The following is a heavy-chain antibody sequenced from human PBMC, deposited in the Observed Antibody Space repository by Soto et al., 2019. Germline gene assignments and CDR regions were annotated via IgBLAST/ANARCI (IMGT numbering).Heavy chain of an antibody. CDR3: ARVRFRGVATATQTYSSSSGMDV. CDR1: GYTFTSYG. CDR2: ISAYNGNT. V-gene: IGHV1-18*01. J-gene: IGHJ6*02. Sequence: ASVKVSGKASGYTFTSYGISWVRQAPGQGLEWMGWISAYNGNTNYAQKLQGRVTMTTDTSTSTAYMELRSLRSDDTAVYYCARVRFRGVATATQTYSSSSGMDVWSQRTTLPVSS. D-gene: IGHD2-21*02.